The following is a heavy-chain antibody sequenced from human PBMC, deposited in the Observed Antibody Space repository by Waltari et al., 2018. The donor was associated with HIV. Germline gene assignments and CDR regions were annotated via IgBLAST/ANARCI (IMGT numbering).Heavy chain of an antibody. J-gene: IGHJ4*02. CDR3: ARDGEASFRSWAFLGG. Sequence: QVPLVESGGGVVLLRTSLTLPGTASVFAVSDYSIHLFRQAPGKGLGWVAVLLYYRTKTHQGASVKGQFTISRDTSKNTVYLQMNTVRAEDTAVYYCARDGEASFRSWAFLGGWGQGTLVTVSS. CDR1: VFAVSDYS. D-gene: IGHD3-10*01. CDR2: LLYYRTKT. V-gene: IGHV3-33*01.